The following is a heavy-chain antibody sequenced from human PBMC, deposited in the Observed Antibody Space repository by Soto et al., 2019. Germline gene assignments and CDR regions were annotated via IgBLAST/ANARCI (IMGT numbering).Heavy chain of an antibody. J-gene: IGHJ5*01. CDR1: GKSVATNSAI. CDR2: TYYRSNWYT. Sequence: SLTCGVSGKSVATNSAIWVWIRQSPSRGLEWLGRTYYRSNWYTDYAVSVKGRITISPDTSNNQLSLQLNSVTPDDTAVYYCARLIGNSWLDSWGQGTLVTVSS. D-gene: IGHD2-8*01. CDR3: ARLIGNSWLDS. V-gene: IGHV6-1*01.